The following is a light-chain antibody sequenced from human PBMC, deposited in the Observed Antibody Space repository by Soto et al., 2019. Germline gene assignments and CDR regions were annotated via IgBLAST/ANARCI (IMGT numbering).Light chain of an antibody. J-gene: IGKJ3*01. Sequence: EIVMTQSPATLSVSPGERATLSCRASQSVSSNLAWYQQKPGQAPRLLIYGASTRATGIPARFSGSGSGTEITLTISSLQSEDFAVYYCQQYNNWPLSFTFGPGTKVDIK. V-gene: IGKV3-15*01. CDR2: GAS. CDR1: QSVSSN. CDR3: QQYNNWPLSFT.